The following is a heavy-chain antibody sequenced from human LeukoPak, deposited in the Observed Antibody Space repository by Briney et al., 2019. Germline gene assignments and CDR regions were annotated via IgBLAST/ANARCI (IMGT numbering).Heavy chain of an antibody. J-gene: IGHJ4*02. V-gene: IGHV3-30*18. CDR2: ISYDGSNK. Sequence: PGRSLRLSCAASGFTFSSYGMHWVRQAPGKGLEWVAVISYDGSNKYYPDSVKGRFTISRDNSKNTLYLQMNSLRAEDTAVYYCAKDRVLLWFGELSLLDAFDYWGQGTLVTVSS. CDR3: AKDRVLLWFGELSLLDAFDY. CDR1: GFTFSSYG. D-gene: IGHD3-10*01.